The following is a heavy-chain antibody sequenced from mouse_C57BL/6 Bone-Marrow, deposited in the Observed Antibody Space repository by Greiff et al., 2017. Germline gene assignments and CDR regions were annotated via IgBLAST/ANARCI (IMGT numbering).Heavy chain of an antibody. J-gene: IGHJ3*01. V-gene: IGHV1-4*01. Sequence: LQESGAELARPGASVKMSCKASGYTFTSYTMHWVKQRPGQGLEWIGYINPSSGYTKYNQKFKDKATLTADKSSSTAYMQLSSLTSEDSAVYYCARLPFYYYGSSEGFAYWGQGTLVTVSA. CDR2: INPSSGYT. CDR1: GYTFTSYT. D-gene: IGHD1-1*01. CDR3: ARLPFYYYGSSEGFAY.